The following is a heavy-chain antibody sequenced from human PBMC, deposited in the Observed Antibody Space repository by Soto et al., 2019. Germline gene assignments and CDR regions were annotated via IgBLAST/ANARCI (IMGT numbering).Heavy chain of an antibody. Sequence: ASVKVSCKASGYTFTGYYMHWVRQAPGQGLELMGWINPNSGGTNYAQKFQGRVTMTRDTSISTAYMELSRLRSDDTAVYYCARDDSSGYYPFDYWGQGTLVTVSS. D-gene: IGHD3-22*01. J-gene: IGHJ4*02. CDR3: ARDDSSGYYPFDY. CDR1: GYTFTGYY. CDR2: INPNSGGT. V-gene: IGHV1-2*02.